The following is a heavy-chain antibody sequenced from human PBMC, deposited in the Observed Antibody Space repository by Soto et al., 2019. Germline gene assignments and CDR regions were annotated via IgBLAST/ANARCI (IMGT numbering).Heavy chain of an antibody. Sequence: AASVKVSCKASGYTFTSYYMHWVRQAPGQGLEWMGIINPSGGSTSYAQKFQGRVTMTRDTSTSTVYMELSSLRSEDTAVYYCARVGWELRGPTYYYYGMDVWGPGTTVNVPS. V-gene: IGHV1-46*01. D-gene: IGHD1-26*01. CDR1: GYTFTSYY. CDR2: INPSGGST. J-gene: IGHJ6*02. CDR3: ARVGWELRGPTYYYYGMDV.